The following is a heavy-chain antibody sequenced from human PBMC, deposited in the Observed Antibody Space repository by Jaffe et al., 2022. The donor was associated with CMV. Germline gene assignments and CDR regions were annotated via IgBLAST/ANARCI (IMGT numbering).Heavy chain of an antibody. CDR2: INHSGST. Sequence: QVQLQQWGAGLLKPSETLSLTCAVYGGSFSGYYWSWIRQPPGKGLEWIGEINHSGSTNYNPSLKSRVTISVDTSKNQFSLKLSSVTAADTAVYYCARIRGYSYGYYYYYYMDVWGKGTTVTVSS. CDR1: GGSFSGYY. V-gene: IGHV4-34*01. CDR3: ARIRGYSYGYYYYYYMDV. D-gene: IGHD5-18*01. J-gene: IGHJ6*03.